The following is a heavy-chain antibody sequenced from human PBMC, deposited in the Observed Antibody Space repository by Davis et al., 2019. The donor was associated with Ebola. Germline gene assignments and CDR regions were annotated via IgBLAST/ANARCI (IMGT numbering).Heavy chain of an antibody. J-gene: IGHJ4*02. CDR1: GGTFSSYT. Sequence: SVKVSCKASGGTFSSYTLSWVRQAPGQGLEWMGRIIPFLAIANYAQKFQGRVTITADKSTSTAYMELRSLRSDDTAVYYCARDLDIVLTVYAIRFDYWGQGTLVTVSS. D-gene: IGHD2-8*01. V-gene: IGHV1-69*04. CDR3: ARDLDIVLTVYAIRFDY. CDR2: IIPFLAIA.